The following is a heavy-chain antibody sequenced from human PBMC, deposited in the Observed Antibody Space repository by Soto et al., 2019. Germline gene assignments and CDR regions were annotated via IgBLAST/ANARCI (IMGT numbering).Heavy chain of an antibody. CDR3: AKEYCSSTSCYVYYYYGMDV. D-gene: IGHD2-2*01. J-gene: IGHJ6*02. CDR2: ISYDGSNK. CDR1: GFTFSSYG. V-gene: IGHV3-30*18. Sequence: LGGSLRLSCAASGFTFSSYGMHWVRQAPGKGLEWVAVISYDGSNKYYADSVKGRFTISRDNSKNTLYLQMNSLRAEDTAVYYCAKEYCSSTSCYVYYYYGMDVWGQGTTVTVSS.